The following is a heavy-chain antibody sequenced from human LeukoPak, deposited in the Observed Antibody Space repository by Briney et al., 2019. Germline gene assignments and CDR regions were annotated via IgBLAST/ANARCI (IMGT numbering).Heavy chain of an antibody. CDR1: GYTFTSYG. J-gene: IGHJ5*02. D-gene: IGHD2-2*02. V-gene: IGHV1-18*01. CDR2: ISAYNGNT. Sequence: ASVKVSCKAPGYTFTSYGISWVRQAPGQGLEWMGWISAYNGNTNYAQKLQGRVTMTTDTSTSTAYMELRSLRSDDTAVYYCARELKGDYCSSTSCYTGNWFDPWGQGTLVTVSS. CDR3: ARELKGDYCSSTSCYTGNWFDP.